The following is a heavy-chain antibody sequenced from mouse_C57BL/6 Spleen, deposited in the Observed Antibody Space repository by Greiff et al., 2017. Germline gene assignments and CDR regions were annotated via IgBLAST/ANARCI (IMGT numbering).Heavy chain of an antibody. D-gene: IGHD2-5*01. Sequence: VQLQQPGAELVKPGASVKLSCKASGYTFTSYWMQWVKQRPGQGLEWIGEIDPSDSYTNYNQKFKGKATLTVDTSSSTAYMQLSSLTSEDSAVYYCARRKGDYSNYWFDVWGTGTTVTVSS. CDR1: GYTFTSYW. V-gene: IGHV1-50*01. J-gene: IGHJ1*03. CDR2: IDPSDSYT. CDR3: ARRKGDYSNYWFDV.